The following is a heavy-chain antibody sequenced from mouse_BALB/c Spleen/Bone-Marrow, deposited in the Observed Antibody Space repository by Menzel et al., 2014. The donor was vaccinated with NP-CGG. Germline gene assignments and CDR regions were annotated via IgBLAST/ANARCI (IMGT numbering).Heavy chain of an antibody. Sequence: QVQLQQSGAELVRPGSSVKISCKASGYAFSSYWMNWVKQRPGQGLEWIGQIYPGDGDTNYNGKFKGKATLTADKSSSTAYMQLSSLTSEDSAVYFCAREDGSSPFAYWGQGTLVTASA. CDR2: IYPGDGDT. CDR3: AREDGSSPFAY. J-gene: IGHJ3*01. D-gene: IGHD1-1*01. V-gene: IGHV1-80*01. CDR1: GYAFSSYW.